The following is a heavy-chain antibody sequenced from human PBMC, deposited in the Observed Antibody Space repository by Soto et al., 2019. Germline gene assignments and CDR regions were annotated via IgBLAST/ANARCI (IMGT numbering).Heavy chain of an antibody. Sequence: QVQLQESGPGLVKPSQTLSLTCTVSGGSISSGGYYWSWIRQHPGKGLEWIGYIYYSGSTYYNPSLKSRVTISVDTSKNQFSRKLSSVTAADTAVYYCARERYDYYYYYYMDVWGKGTTVTVSS. J-gene: IGHJ6*03. CDR1: GGSISSGGYY. V-gene: IGHV4-31*03. CDR3: ARERYDYYYYYYMDV. D-gene: IGHD1-20*01. CDR2: IYYSGST.